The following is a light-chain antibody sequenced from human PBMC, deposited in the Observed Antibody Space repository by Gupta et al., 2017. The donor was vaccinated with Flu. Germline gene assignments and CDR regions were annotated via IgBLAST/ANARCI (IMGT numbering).Light chain of an antibody. CDR3: HVWDSSSDQGV. Sequence: GQTARITCGGNNMGSKSVPWYQQKPDQAPVLVGYDERRRPSGVPERFSGSNAENTATLNSSRVEAGDEADYYRHVWDSSSDQGVFGGGTKLTVL. CDR2: DER. J-gene: IGLJ3*02. V-gene: IGLV3-21*02. CDR1: NMGSKS.